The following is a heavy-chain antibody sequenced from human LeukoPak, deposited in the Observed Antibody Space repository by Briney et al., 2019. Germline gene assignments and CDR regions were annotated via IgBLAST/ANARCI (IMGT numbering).Heavy chain of an antibody. D-gene: IGHD3-3*01. Sequence: ASVKVSCKASGYTFTSYYMHWVRQAPGQGLEWMGIINPSGGSTSYAQKFQGRVTMTRDTSTSTVYMELSSLRSEDTAVYYCARDRAWDYDFWSSSPSCPDYWGQGTLVTVSS. CDR2: INPSGGST. CDR1: GYTFTSYY. V-gene: IGHV1-46*01. CDR3: ARDRAWDYDFWSSSPSCPDY. J-gene: IGHJ4*02.